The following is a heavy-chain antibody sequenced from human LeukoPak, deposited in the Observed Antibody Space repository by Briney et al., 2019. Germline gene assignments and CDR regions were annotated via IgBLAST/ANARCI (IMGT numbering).Heavy chain of an antibody. V-gene: IGHV4-59*01. D-gene: IGHD6-19*01. J-gene: IGHJ4*02. CDR3: ARGPAGVGDEYYFDY. Sequence: SETLSLTCAVSGGSISSYYWSWIRQPPGKGLEWIGYIYYSGSTNYNPSLKSRVTISVDTSKNQFSLKLSSVTAADTAVYYCARGPAGVGDEYYFDYWGQGTLVTVSS. CDR2: IYYSGST. CDR1: GGSISSYY.